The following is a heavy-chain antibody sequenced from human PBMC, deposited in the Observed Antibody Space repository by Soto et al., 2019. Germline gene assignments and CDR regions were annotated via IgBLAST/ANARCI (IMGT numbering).Heavy chain of an antibody. CDR2: IIPIFGIA. CDR1: GGTFSRYS. V-gene: IGHV1-69*02. J-gene: IGHJ3*02. D-gene: IGHD6-19*01. Sequence: SVKVSCKASGGTFSRYSITWVRQAPGHGLEWIGRIIPIFGIASYAQKFQGRVTMTTDTSISTAYMELSSLRSEDTAVYYCARGGSSGWYAGDDAFDIWGQGTMVSVSS. CDR3: ARGGSSGWYAGDDAFDI.